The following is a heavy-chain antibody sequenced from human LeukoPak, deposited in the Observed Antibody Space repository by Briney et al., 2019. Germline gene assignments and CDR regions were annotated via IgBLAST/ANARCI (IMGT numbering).Heavy chain of an antibody. J-gene: IGHJ4*02. CDR3: GRPSYNSGLIDY. CDR1: GFTLSSYW. CDR2: INSDGSIT. Sequence: HPGGSLRLSCAASGFTLSSYWMHWVRQAPGKGLVWVSRINSDGSITSYADSVKGRFTISRDNAKNTLYLQMNSLRAEDTAIYYCGRPSYNSGLIDYWGQGTLVTVSS. D-gene: IGHD6-19*01. V-gene: IGHV3-74*01.